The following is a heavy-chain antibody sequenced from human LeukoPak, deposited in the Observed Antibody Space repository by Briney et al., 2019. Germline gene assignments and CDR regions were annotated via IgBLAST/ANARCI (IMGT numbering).Heavy chain of an antibody. CDR1: GGSISSDSYY. D-gene: IGHD3-10*01. CDR3: VRRAYGSGSYPADY. Sequence: PSETLSLTCAVSGGSISSDSYYWGWIRPPPGMGLVWTGSIYYSGSTYYNPSLKRRVTISVDTSKNQFSLKLTSVTAADTSMYYCVRRAYGSGSYPADYWGQGTLVTVSS. J-gene: IGHJ4*02. CDR2: IYYSGST. V-gene: IGHV4-39*01.